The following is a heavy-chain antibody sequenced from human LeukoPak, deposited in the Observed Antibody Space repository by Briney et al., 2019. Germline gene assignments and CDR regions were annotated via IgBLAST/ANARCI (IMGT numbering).Heavy chain of an antibody. CDR3: ARQSWVTGYFDY. J-gene: IGHJ4*02. V-gene: IGHV5-51*01. CDR1: GYNFISYL. CDR2: IYPGDSDT. Sequence: GESLKISCETSGYNFISYLIAWVRQMPGKGLEWMGIIYPGDSDTRYSPSFQGQVAISADKSISTAYLQWSSLKASDTAMYYCARQSWVTGYFDYWGQGTLVTVSS. D-gene: IGHD1-14*01.